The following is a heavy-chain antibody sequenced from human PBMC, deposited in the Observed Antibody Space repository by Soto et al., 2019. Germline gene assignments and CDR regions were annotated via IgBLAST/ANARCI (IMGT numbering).Heavy chain of an antibody. CDR1: GYTFNGYY. V-gene: IGHV1-2*04. CDR2: INPNSGGT. CDR3: AREQAAAGHFDY. Sequence: ASVEVSCKASGYTFNGYYMHWVRQAPGQGLEWMGWINPNSGGTNYAQKFQGWVTMTRDTSISTAYMELSRLRSDDTAVYYCAREQAAAGHFDYWGQGTLVTVSS. D-gene: IGHD6-13*01. J-gene: IGHJ4*02.